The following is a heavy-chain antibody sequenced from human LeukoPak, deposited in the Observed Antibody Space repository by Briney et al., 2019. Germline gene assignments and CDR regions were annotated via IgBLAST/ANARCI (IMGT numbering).Heavy chain of an antibody. CDR1: GFTFSSYA. Sequence: GGSLRLSCAASGFTFSSYAMSWVRQAPGKRREWVSAISGSGGSTYYADSVKGRFTISRDNSKNTLYLQMNSLRAEDTAVYYCAKDLYDSSGYYYLFDYWGQGTLVTVSS. V-gene: IGHV3-23*01. CDR3: AKDLYDSSGYYYLFDY. CDR2: ISGSGGST. D-gene: IGHD3-22*01. J-gene: IGHJ4*02.